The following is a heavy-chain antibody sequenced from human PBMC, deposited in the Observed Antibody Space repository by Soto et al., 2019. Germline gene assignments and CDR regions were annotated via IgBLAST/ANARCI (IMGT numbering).Heavy chain of an antibody. D-gene: IGHD3-16*01. Sequence: QVQLVQSGAEVKKPGASVKVSCKASGYTLTSYDSNWVRQATGQGLEWMGWMNPNSANTGYGQNFQGRVTMTRNTSISTAYMELCSLRSEDTAVYYCAREGVRGIDVWGQGTTVTVSS. V-gene: IGHV1-8*01. CDR2: MNPNSANT. CDR1: GYTLTSYD. CDR3: AREGVRGIDV. J-gene: IGHJ6*02.